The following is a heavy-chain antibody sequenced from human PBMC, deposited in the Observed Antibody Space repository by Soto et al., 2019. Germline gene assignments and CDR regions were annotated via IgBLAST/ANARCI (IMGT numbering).Heavy chain of an antibody. CDR3: ARDEGDCSSTSCPGYVYYGMDV. D-gene: IGHD2-2*01. Sequence: GGSLRLSCAASGFTFSSYAMHWVRQAPGKGLEWVAVISYDGSNKYYADSVKGLFTISRDNSKNTLYLQMNSLRADDTAVYYCARDEGDCSSTSCPGYVYYGMDVWGQGTTVTVAS. J-gene: IGHJ6*02. CDR2: ISYDGSNK. CDR1: GFTFSSYA. V-gene: IGHV3-30*04.